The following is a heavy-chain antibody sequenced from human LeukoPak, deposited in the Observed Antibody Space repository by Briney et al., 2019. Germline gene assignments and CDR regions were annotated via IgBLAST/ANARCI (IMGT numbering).Heavy chain of an antibody. Sequence: GASVKVSCKASGGTFSSYAISWVRQAPGQGLEWMGRIIPILGIANYAQKFQGRVTITADKSTSTAYMELSSLRSEDTAVYYCATLYYYDSSGYWDYYYGMDVWGQGTTVTVPS. CDR1: GGTFSSYA. CDR3: ATLYYYDSSGYWDYYYGMDV. V-gene: IGHV1-69*04. CDR2: IIPILGIA. D-gene: IGHD3-22*01. J-gene: IGHJ6*02.